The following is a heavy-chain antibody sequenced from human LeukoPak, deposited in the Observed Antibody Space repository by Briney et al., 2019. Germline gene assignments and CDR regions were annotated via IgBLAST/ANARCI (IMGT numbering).Heavy chain of an antibody. CDR2: MNPNSGNT. V-gene: IGHV1-8*01. CDR1: GYTFTSYD. CDR3: ATRGTSIAAAGSTSESYLDY. D-gene: IGHD6-13*01. Sequence: PSVKVSCEASGYTFTSYDINWVRQATGQGLEWMGWMNPNSGNTGYAQKFQVRVTMTRNISISRASMELSSLRSEDTAVYYCATRGTSIAAAGSTSESYLDYWGQRTLVTVSS. J-gene: IGHJ4*02.